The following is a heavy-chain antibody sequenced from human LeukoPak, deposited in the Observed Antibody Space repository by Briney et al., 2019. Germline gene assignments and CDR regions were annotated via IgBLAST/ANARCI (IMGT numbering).Heavy chain of an antibody. V-gene: IGHV4-59*01. CDR2: IYYSGST. CDR1: GGSISSYY. D-gene: IGHD6-13*01. CDR3: ARISGWYAFDY. Sequence: SETLSLTCTVSGGSISSYYWSWIRQPPGKGLEWIGYIYYSGSTNYNPSLKSRVTISVDTSKNQFSLKLSSVTAADTAVYYCARISGWYAFDYWGQGTLVTVSS. J-gene: IGHJ4*02.